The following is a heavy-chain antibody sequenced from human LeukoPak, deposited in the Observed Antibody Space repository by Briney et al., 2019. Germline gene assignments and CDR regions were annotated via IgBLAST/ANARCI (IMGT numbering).Heavy chain of an antibody. Sequence: PSQTLSLTCAVSGGSISSGGYSWSWIRQPPGKGLEWIGYIYYSGSTYYKPSLKSRVTISVDTSKNQFSLKLSSVTAADTAVYYCARTTEAHSWRTRYYDYYMDVWGKGTTVTVSS. D-gene: IGHD6-13*01. CDR2: IYYSGST. J-gene: IGHJ6*03. CDR1: GGSISSGGYS. V-gene: IGHV4-30-4*07. CDR3: ARTTEAHSWRTRYYDYYMDV.